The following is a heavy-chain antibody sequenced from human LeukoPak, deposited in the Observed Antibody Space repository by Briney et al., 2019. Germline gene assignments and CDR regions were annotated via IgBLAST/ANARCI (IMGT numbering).Heavy chain of an antibody. CDR3: ARDQNMGYDILTGYYYY. CDR1: GFTFSSYA. V-gene: IGHV3-30-3*01. Sequence: QSGGSLRLSCAASGFTFSSYAMHWVRQAPGKGLEWVAVISYDGSNKYYADSVKGRFTISRDNSKNTLYLQMNSLRAEDTAVYYCARDQNMGYDILTGYYYYWGQGTLVTVSS. J-gene: IGHJ4*02. D-gene: IGHD3-9*01. CDR2: ISYDGSNK.